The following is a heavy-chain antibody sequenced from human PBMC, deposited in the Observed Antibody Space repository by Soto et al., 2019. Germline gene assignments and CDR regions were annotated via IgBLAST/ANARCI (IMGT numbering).Heavy chain of an antibody. J-gene: IGHJ5*01. V-gene: IGHV4-39*01. CDR2: FFYSGAT. D-gene: IGHD3-10*02. Sequence: SETLSLTCTVSDGSISSRNYYWGWIRQSPGKGLEWIGSFFYSGATYYNPSLKSRVTIFVDMSKNQVPLKLSSVTAADSAVYSCARNLFGGGVTYNWFDSWGQGTLVTVSS. CDR3: ARNLFGGGVTYNWFDS. CDR1: DGSISSRNYY.